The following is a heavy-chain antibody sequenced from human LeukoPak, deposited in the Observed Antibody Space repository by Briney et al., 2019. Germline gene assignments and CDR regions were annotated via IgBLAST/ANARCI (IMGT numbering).Heavy chain of an antibody. CDR1: GGSISSSSYY. CDR3: ARVGSDHSSYFYYYYYYMDV. V-gene: IGHV4-39*07. J-gene: IGHJ6*03. CDR2: IYYSGST. Sequence: SETLSLTCTASGGSISSSSYYWGWIRQPPGKGLEWIGSIYYSGSTYYNPSLKSRVTISVDTSKNQFSLKLSSVTAADTAVYYCARVGSDHSSYFYYYYYYMDVWGKGTTVTVSS. D-gene: IGHD4-11*01.